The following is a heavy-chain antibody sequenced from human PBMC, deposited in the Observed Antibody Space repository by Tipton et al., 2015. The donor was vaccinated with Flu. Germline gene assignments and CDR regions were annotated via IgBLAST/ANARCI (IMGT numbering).Heavy chain of an antibody. D-gene: IGHD6-13*01. V-gene: IGHV1-2*02. CDR3: AREGAAAGGVGGWWFDP. Sequence: QLVQSGAEVKKPGASVKVSCKASGYTFTGYYMYWVRQAPGQGLEWMGWINPNSGGTNYAQKFQGRVTMTRDTSISTAYMERSRLRSDDTAVYYCAREGAAAGGVGGWWFDPWGQGTLVTVSS. CDR2: INPNSGGT. J-gene: IGHJ5*02. CDR1: GYTFTGYY.